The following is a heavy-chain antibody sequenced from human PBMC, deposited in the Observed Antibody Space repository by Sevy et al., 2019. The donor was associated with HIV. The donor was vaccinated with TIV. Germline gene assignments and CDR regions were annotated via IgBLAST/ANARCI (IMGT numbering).Heavy chain of an antibody. V-gene: IGHV5-51*01. CDR2: IYSGDSDT. J-gene: IGHJ6*02. D-gene: IGHD1-7*01. CDR3: ASRSGELGQDVYNYCGMDD. Sequence: GESLKISCKGSGYSFTSYWIGWVRPMPGKGLEWMGIIYSGDSDTRYSTSFQGQVSISADKSISTAYLQWSSLKASDTGMYDCASRSGELGQDVYNYCGMDDWGQGTTVTVSS. CDR1: GYSFTSYW.